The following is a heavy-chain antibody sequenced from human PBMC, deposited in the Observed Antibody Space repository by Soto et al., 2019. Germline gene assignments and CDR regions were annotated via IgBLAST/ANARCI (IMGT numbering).Heavy chain of an antibody. CDR1: GGSVSSGSYY. Sequence: WETLSLTCSVSGGSVSSGSYYWSWIRQPPGKGLEWIGYIYYSGSTNYNPSLKSRVTISVDTSKNQFSLKLSSVTAADTAVYYCARDRLTYYYDSSGYYPWGQGTLVPVSS. V-gene: IGHV4-61*01. CDR2: IYYSGST. D-gene: IGHD3-22*01. J-gene: IGHJ5*02. CDR3: ARDRLTYYYDSSGYYP.